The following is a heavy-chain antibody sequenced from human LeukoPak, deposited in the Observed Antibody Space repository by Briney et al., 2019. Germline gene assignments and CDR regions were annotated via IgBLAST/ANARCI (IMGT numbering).Heavy chain of an antibody. J-gene: IGHJ4*02. CDR3: ARVPIVVVAATDYFDY. CDR1: GGSFSGYY. D-gene: IGHD2-15*01. V-gene: IGHV4-34*01. Sequence: PSETLSLTCAVYGGSFSGYYWSWIRQPPGKGLEWIGEINHSGSTNYNPSLKSRVTISVDTSKNQFSLKLSSVTAADTAMYYCARVPIVVVAATDYFDYWGQGTLVTVSS. CDR2: INHSGST.